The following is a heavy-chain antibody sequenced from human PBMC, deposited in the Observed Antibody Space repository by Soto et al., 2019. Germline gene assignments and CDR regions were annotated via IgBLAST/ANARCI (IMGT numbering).Heavy chain of an antibody. CDR3: VRGMNPLF. J-gene: IGHJ4*01. Sequence: EVQLVESGGGLVKPGGSLRLSCAASGFTLRTYTMNWVRQAPGKGLEWVSSISISRSDRYYADSVRGRFTISRDNAKNALYLQMTSLRADDTAVYFCVRGMNPLFGGQGTLVTVSS. CDR2: ISISRSDR. CDR1: GFTLRTYT. V-gene: IGHV3-21*06.